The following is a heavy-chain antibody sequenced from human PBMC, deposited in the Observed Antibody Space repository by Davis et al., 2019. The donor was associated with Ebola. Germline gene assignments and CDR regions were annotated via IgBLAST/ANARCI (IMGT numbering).Heavy chain of an antibody. CDR1: GGSISSYY. D-gene: IGHD6-13*01. V-gene: IGHV4-59*08. Sequence: MPSETLSLTCTVSGGSISSYYWSWIRQPPGKGLEWIGYIYSSGSTYYDPSLKSRVTISIDTPKNQLSLILRSVTAADTAVYYCARRLGDSSNMDVWGHGTTVTVSS. J-gene: IGHJ6*02. CDR3: ARRLGDSSNMDV. CDR2: IYSSGST.